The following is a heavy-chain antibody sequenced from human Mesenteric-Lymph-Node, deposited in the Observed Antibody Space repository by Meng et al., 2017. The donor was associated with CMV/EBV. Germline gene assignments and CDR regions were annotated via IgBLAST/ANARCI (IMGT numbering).Heavy chain of an antibody. CDR3: AKQYTNGWYFFDY. CDR2: IKSKNDGGTT. J-gene: IGHJ4*02. D-gene: IGHD6-19*01. Sequence: GESLKISCAASGFTFSNAWMSWVRQAPGKGLEWVGRIKSKNDGGTTDYSAPVKGRFTISRDDSKNTLYLQMNSLRADDTAVYYCAKQYTNGWYFFDYWGQGTLVTVSS. CDR1: GFTFSNAW. V-gene: IGHV3-15*01.